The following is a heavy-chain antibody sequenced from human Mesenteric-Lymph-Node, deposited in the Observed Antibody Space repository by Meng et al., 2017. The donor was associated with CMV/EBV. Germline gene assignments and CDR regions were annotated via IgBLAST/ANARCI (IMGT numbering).Heavy chain of an antibody. CDR3: ARDSFRFFDY. V-gene: IGHV3-7*01. J-gene: IGHJ4*02. Sequence: GESLKISCAASGFTFSGSWMGWVRQAPGKGLEWVADISEDGSDKYYLDSVKGRFTISRDNAKKSLFLQMNSLRGEDTAVYYCARDSFRFFDYWGQGAPVTVSS. CDR2: ISEDGSDK. D-gene: IGHD3-16*02. CDR1: GFTFSGSW.